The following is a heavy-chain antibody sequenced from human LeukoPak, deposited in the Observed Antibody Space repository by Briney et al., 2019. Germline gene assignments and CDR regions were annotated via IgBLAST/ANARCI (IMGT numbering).Heavy chain of an antibody. CDR2: IKSDGSNS. J-gene: IGHJ4*02. Sequence: GGSLRLSCAASGFTFSGYWMHWVRQAPGKGLVWASRIKSDGSNSAYADSVRGRFTISRDNAKNTLYLQMDSLRAEDTAVYYCARDRYCGSATCSSDYWGQGTLVTVSS. D-gene: IGHD2-2*01. CDR1: GFTFSGYW. V-gene: IGHV3-74*01. CDR3: ARDRYCGSATCSSDY.